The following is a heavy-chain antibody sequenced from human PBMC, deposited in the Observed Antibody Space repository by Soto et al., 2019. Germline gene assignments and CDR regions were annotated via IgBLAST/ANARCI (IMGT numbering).Heavy chain of an antibody. CDR1: GFTFSTYG. V-gene: IGHV3-33*01. CDR3: ARDVGSGSFDY. CDR2: IWYDGSNK. Sequence: PGGSLRLSCAASGFTFSTYGMHWVRQAPGKGLEWVAVIWYDGSNKYYADSVKGRFTISRDNSKNTLYLQMNSLRAEDTAVYYCARDVGSGSFDYWGQGTLVTVSS. D-gene: IGHD3-10*01. J-gene: IGHJ4*02.